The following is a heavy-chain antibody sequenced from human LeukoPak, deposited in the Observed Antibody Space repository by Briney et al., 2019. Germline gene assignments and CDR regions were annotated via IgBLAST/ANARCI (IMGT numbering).Heavy chain of an antibody. CDR2: IYYSGST. CDR3: ARVPYRQSYWGPFDY. CDR1: GGSFSGYY. Sequence: SDTLSLICAVYGGSFSGYYWSWIRQPPGKDLEWIGYIYYSGSTNYNPSLKSRVTISVDTSKNQFSLKLSSVTAADTAVYYCARVPYRQSYWGPFDYWGQGTLVTVSS. J-gene: IGHJ4*02. D-gene: IGHD2-21*01. V-gene: IGHV4-59*01.